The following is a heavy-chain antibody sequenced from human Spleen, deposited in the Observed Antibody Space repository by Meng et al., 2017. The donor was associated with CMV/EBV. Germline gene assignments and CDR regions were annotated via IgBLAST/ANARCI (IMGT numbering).Heavy chain of an antibody. Sequence: SQTLSLTCAISGDSVSSNSAAWSWIRQSPSRSLEWLGRTYYRSKWYYDFAVSVQSRLTINPDTSKNQFSLQLNSLTPEDTAVYYCARATVRGNYDYWGQGTLVTVSS. CDR3: ARATVRGNYDY. V-gene: IGHV6-1*01. CDR1: GDSVSSNSAA. D-gene: IGHD2-21*02. CDR2: TYYRSKWYY. J-gene: IGHJ4*02.